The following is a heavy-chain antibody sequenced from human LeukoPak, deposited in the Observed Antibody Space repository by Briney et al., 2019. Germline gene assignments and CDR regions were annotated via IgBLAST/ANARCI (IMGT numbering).Heavy chain of an antibody. CDR2: IYSGGST. CDR1: GFTVSSNY. Sequence: PGGSLRLSCAASGFTVSSNYMSWFRQAPGKGLEWVSVIYSGGSTYYADSVKGRFTISRDNSKNTLYLQMNSLRAEDTAVYYCARVDGDYTGPIGYWGQGTLVTVSS. CDR3: ARVDGDYTGPIGY. D-gene: IGHD4-17*01. J-gene: IGHJ4*02. V-gene: IGHV3-53*01.